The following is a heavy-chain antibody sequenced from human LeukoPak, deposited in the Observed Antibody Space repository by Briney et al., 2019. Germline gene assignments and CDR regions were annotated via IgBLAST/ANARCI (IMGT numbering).Heavy chain of an antibody. V-gene: IGHV3-64*04. Sequence: GGSLRLSCSASGFTFSSYAMHWVRQAPGKGLEHVSGISSNGGHTYCADSVKGRFTISRDNSKNTLYLQMNSLRAEDTAVYYCAKEYYYGSGTYYNVDYWGQGTLVTVSS. CDR2: ISSNGGHT. CDR3: AKEYYYGSGTYYNVDY. CDR1: GFTFSSYA. J-gene: IGHJ4*02. D-gene: IGHD3-10*01.